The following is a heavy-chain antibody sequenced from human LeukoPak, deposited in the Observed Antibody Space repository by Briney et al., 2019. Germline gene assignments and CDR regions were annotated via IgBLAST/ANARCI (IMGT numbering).Heavy chain of an antibody. CDR2: FFPGDSET. CDR3: ARQDLGDYGRNYFQS. CDR1: GSNFVDYW. Sequence: GESLKISCKDSGSNFVDYWIGWVRQGPGRGLEWMAVFFPGDSETTYNPSFQGQVTISVDTSTNTAYLEWSSLKASDTATYYCARQDLGDYGRNYFQSWGQGTLVIVSS. J-gene: IGHJ4*02. D-gene: IGHD4-17*01. V-gene: IGHV5-51*01.